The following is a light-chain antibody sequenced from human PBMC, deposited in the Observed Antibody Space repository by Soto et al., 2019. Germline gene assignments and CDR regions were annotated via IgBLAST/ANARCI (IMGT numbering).Light chain of an antibody. J-gene: IGKJ4*01. CDR1: QGIRSA. V-gene: IGKV1-13*02. Sequence: AIQLTQSPSSLSASVGDRVTITCRTSQGIRSALAWYQQKPGRAPKLLIYDVSTLEGGVPSRFSGSGSGTDFTLAISNLQPEDFATYHCHQFESPPFTFGGGNKVEIK. CDR3: HQFESPPFT. CDR2: DVS.